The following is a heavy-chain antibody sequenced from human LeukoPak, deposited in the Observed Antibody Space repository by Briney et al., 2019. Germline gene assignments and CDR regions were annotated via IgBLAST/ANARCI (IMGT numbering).Heavy chain of an antibody. CDR3: AKDMDFSVVIADFDY. D-gene: IGHD2-21*01. CDR1: GFTFDDYA. J-gene: IGHJ4*02. CDR2: ISWNSGSI. V-gene: IGHV3-9*01. Sequence: GGSLRLSCAASGFTFDDYAMHWVRQAPGKGLEWVSGISWNSGSIGYADSVKGRFTISRDNAKNSLYLQMNSLRAEDTALYYRAKDMDFSVVIADFDYWGQGTLVTVSS.